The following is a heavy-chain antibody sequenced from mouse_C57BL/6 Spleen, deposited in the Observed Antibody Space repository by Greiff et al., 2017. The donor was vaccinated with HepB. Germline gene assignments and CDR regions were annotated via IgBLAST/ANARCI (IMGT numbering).Heavy chain of an antibody. CDR2: IYPGDGDT. J-gene: IGHJ2*01. CDR1: GYAFSSSW. Sequence: QVQLKQSGPELVKPGASVKISCKASGYAFSSSWMNWVKQRPGKGLEWIGRIYPGDGDTNYNGKFKGKATLTADKSSSTAYMQLSSLTSEDSAVYFCARSLYYGSSYALDYWGQGTTLTVSS. CDR3: ARSLYYGSSYALDY. V-gene: IGHV1-82*01. D-gene: IGHD1-1*01.